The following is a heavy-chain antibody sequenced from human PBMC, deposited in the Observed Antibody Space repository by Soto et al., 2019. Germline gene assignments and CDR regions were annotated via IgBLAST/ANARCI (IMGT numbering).Heavy chain of an antibody. CDR1: GGSISSYY. CDR3: ARRYGGNFDY. V-gene: IGHV4-59*01. CDR2: IYYSGST. D-gene: IGHD1-26*01. Sequence: TLSLTCTVSGGSISSYYWSWIRQPPGKGLEWIGYIYYSGSTNYNPSLKSRVTISVDTSKNQFSLKLSSVTAADTAVYYCARRYGGNFDYWGQGTLVIVSS. J-gene: IGHJ4*02.